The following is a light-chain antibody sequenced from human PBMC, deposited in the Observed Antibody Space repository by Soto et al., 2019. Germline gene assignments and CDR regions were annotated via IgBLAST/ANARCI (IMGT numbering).Light chain of an antibody. V-gene: IGLV1-51*01. CDR2: DNN. J-gene: IGLJ3*02. Sequence: QSVLPQPPSVSAAPGQKVTISCSGSSSNIGNNYVSWYQQLPGTAPKVLIYDNNKRPSGIPDRFSGSKSGTSATLGITGLQTGDEADYYCGTWDSSLGGWVFGGGTKLTVL. CDR3: GTWDSSLGGWV. CDR1: SSNIGNNY.